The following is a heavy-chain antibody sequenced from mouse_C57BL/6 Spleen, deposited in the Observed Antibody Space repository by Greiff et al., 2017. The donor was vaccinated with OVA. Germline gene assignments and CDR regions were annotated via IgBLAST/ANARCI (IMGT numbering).Heavy chain of an antibody. D-gene: IGHD1-1*01. CDR2: IHPNSGST. CDR1: GYTFTSYR. CDR3: ARGDYGSSYHYAMDY. J-gene: IGHJ4*01. Sequence: VQLQQPGAELVKPGASVKLSCKASGYTFTSYRMHWVKQRPGQGLEWIGMIHPNSGSTNYNEKFKSKATLTVDKASSTAYMQLSSLTSEDSAVYYCARGDYGSSYHYAMDYWGQGTSVTVSS. V-gene: IGHV1-64*01.